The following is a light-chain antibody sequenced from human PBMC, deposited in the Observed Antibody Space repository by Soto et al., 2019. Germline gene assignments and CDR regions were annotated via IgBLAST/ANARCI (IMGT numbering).Light chain of an antibody. CDR2: TAT. Sequence: DMQMTQSPSSLSASGGDRVTITCRASQSITIYLNWYQHKPGKAPRLLIYTATSLQIGVPSRFSGSGSGTDFTLTISSLQPEDFATYYCQQSFSTPITFGQGTRLE. CDR3: QQSFSTPIT. J-gene: IGKJ5*01. CDR1: QSITIY. V-gene: IGKV1-39*01.